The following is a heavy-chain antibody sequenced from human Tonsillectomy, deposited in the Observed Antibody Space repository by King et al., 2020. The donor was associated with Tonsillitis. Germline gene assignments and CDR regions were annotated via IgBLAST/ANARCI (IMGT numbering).Heavy chain of an antibody. D-gene: IGHD3-9*01. Sequence: VQLVESGGGVVQPGGSLRLSCAASGFTFSSYGMHWVRQAPGKGLEWVAFIRYDGSNKYYADSVKGRFTISRDNSKNTLYLQMYSLRAEDTAVYYCAKKLGDILAYWGQGTLVTVSS. J-gene: IGHJ4*02. V-gene: IGHV3-30*02. CDR2: IRYDGSNK. CDR3: AKKLGDILAY. CDR1: GFTFSSYG.